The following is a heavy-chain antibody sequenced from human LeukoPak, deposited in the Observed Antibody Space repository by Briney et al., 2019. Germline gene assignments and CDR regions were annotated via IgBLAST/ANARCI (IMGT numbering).Heavy chain of an antibody. J-gene: IGHJ6*03. CDR2: INHSGST. Sequence: PSETLSLTCAVYGGSFSGYYWSWIRQPPGKGLEWIGEINHSGSTNYNPSLKSRVTISVDTSKNQFSLKLSSVTAADTAVYYCARGRSPSSGYYGAFPWYYYYMDVWGKGTTVTVSS. CDR3: ARGRSPSSGYYGAFPWYYYYMDV. CDR1: GGSFSGYY. D-gene: IGHD3-22*01. V-gene: IGHV4-34*01.